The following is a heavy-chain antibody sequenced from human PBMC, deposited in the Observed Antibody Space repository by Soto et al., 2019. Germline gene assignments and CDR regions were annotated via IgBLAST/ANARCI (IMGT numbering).Heavy chain of an antibody. D-gene: IGHD1-26*01. V-gene: IGHV3-48*03. CDR1: GFTFSSSE. J-gene: IGHJ3*01. CDR2: IHPSGQPI. CDR3: ARRASR. Sequence: GGSLRLSCAASGFTFSSSEMYWVRQAPGEGLEWVSYIHPSGQPIFYADSVKGRFTISRDNAKNSLYLQMSSLRAEDSAVYYCARRASRWGQGTMVTVSS.